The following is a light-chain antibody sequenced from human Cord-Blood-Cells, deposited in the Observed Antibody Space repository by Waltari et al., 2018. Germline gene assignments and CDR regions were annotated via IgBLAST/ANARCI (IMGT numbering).Light chain of an antibody. CDR2: SNN. J-gene: IGLJ1*01. CDR3: AAWDDSLNGYV. Sequence: QSVLTQPPSASGTPGQRVTISCSGSRSNIGSNTVTWYQQLPGTAPKLLIYSNNQRPSGVPDRFSGSKSGTSASLVISGLQSEDEADYYCAAWDDSLNGYVFGTGTKVTVL. V-gene: IGLV1-44*01. CDR1: RSNIGSNT.